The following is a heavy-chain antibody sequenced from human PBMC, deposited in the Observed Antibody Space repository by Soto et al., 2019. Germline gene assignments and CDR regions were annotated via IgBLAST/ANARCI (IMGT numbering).Heavy chain of an antibody. J-gene: IGHJ4*02. CDR2: IGGSTSST. V-gene: IGHV3-23*01. CDR1: GLTFSSYA. Sequence: EVQLLESGGGSVRPGGSLRLSCAASGLTFSSYAMTWVRQAPGKGLEWVSVIGGSTSSTYYADYVKGRFTISRDNSKNTLYLQMHGMRAEETAVYYCAKDLYGDYGATGEVWGQGTLVTVSS. D-gene: IGHD4-17*01. CDR3: AKDLYGDYGATGEV.